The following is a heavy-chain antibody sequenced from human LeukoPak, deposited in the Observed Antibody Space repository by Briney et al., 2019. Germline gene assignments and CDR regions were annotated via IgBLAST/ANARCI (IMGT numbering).Heavy chain of an antibody. CDR1: GGSISSSSYY. J-gene: IGHJ4*02. Sequence: PSETLSLTCTVSGGSISSSSYYWGWIRQPPGKGLEWIGSIYYSGSTYYNPSLKSRVTISVDASKNQFSLKLSSVTAADTAVYYCARTYCSGGSCYSGLFDYWGQGTLVTVSS. CDR2: IYYSGST. CDR3: ARTYCSGGSCYSGLFDY. V-gene: IGHV4-39*07. D-gene: IGHD2-15*01.